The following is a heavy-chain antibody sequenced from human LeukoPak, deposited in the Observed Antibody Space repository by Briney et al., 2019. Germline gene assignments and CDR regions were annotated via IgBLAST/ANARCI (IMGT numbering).Heavy chain of an antibody. CDR2: ISGSGDST. Sequence: GGTLRLSCAASGFTFSSYGMNWVRQAPGKGLEWVSSISGSGDSTYYADPVKGRFTISRDHSKNTLFLQMNSLRAEDTAVYYCAKSGLNRFDYWGQGTLVTVSS. D-gene: IGHD2-15*01. CDR3: AKSGLNRFDY. CDR1: GFTFSSYG. V-gene: IGHV3-23*01. J-gene: IGHJ4*02.